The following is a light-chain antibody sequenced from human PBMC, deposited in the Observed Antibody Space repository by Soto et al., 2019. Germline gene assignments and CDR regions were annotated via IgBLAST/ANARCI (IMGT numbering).Light chain of an antibody. J-gene: IGKJ1*01. Sequence: ILLTQSPGTLSLSPGERATLSCRAIQSVSSSYLVWYQQKPGQAPRLLIYGASIRATGIPDRFSGSGSGTDFTLTISGLEPEDFAVYYCQQNGRSPPWTFGQGTKVDIK. V-gene: IGKV3-20*01. CDR1: QSVSSSY. CDR3: QQNGRSPPWT. CDR2: GAS.